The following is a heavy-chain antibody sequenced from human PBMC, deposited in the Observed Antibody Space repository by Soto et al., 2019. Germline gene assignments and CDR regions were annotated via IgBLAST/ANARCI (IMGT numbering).Heavy chain of an antibody. V-gene: IGHV3-7*01. Sequence: GGSLRLSCAASGFTFSSHWMTWVRQAPGKGLEWVANIKQDGSERYYVDSVKGRFSISRDNAESSLYLQMTGLRAEDTAVYYCAREDTYGLYVDYWGQGTLVTVSS. D-gene: IGHD5-18*01. CDR2: IKQDGSER. CDR1: GFTFSSHW. CDR3: AREDTYGLYVDY. J-gene: IGHJ4*02.